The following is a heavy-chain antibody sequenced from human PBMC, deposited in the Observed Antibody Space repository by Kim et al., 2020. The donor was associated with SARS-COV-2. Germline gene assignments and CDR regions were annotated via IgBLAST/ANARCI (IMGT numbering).Heavy chain of an antibody. D-gene: IGHD6-19*01. Sequence: DYAVTVKRRITTNPDTTKNQFSLQLNSVTPEDTAVYYCARGPWWQWLFDYWGQGTLVTVSS. V-gene: IGHV6-1*01. CDR3: ARGPWWQWLFDY. J-gene: IGHJ4*02.